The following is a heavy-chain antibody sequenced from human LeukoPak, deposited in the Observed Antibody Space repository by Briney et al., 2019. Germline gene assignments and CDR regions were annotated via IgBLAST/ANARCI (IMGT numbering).Heavy chain of an antibody. Sequence: GGSLRLSCEGSGFTFSNYWMGWVRQAPGKGLQWVANIKTDGSEKYYVDSVKGRFTISRDNAKNSLYLQMNSLRAEDTAVYYCARGKVYYYYFYYFDYWGQGTLVTVSS. J-gene: IGHJ4*02. CDR1: GFTFSNYW. CDR3: ARGKVYYYYFYYFDY. V-gene: IGHV3-7*01. D-gene: IGHD3-22*01. CDR2: IKTDGSEK.